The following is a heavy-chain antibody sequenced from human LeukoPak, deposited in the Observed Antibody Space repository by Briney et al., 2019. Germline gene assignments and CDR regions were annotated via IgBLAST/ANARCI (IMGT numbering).Heavy chain of an antibody. D-gene: IGHD3-10*01. J-gene: IGHJ2*01. Sequence: SETPSLTCTVSGDSISSYYWSWIRQSPEKGLEWIGYIYYNGSTNYNPSLKSRVTISVDTSKTQFSLKRNSVTAADTAVYYCARLQRITMAGPDYWYFDLWGRGTLVTVSS. CDR2: IYYNGST. CDR1: GDSISSYY. CDR3: ARLQRITMAGPDYWYFDL. V-gene: IGHV4-59*01.